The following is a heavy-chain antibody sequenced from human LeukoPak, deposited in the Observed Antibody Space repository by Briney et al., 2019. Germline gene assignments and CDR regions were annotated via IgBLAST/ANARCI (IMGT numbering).Heavy chain of an antibody. CDR1: GYIFTSYY. CDR3: ARDRQQLVTTRHVNYYYYYMDV. V-gene: IGHV1-46*01. J-gene: IGHJ6*03. CDR2: INPSGGST. Sequence: ASVKVSCKAPGYIFTSYYMHWVRQAPGQGLEWMGIINPSGGSTSYAQKFQGRVTITRDTSASTAYMELSSLRSEDMAVYYCARDRQQLVTTRHVNYYYYYMDVWGKGTTVTVSS. D-gene: IGHD6-13*01.